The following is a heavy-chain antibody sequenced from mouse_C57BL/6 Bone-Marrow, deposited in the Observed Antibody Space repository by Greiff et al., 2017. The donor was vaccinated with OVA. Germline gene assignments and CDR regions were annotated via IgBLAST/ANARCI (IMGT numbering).Heavy chain of an antibody. Sequence: EVKLMESGAELVRPGASVKLSCTASGFNIKDDYMHWVKQRPEQGLEWIGWIDPENGDTEYASKFQGKATITADTSSNTPYLQLSSLTSEDTAVYYCTSYGNFDYWGQGTTLTVSS. V-gene: IGHV14-4*01. CDR1: GFNIKDDY. D-gene: IGHD2-1*01. CDR2: IDPENGDT. CDR3: TSYGNFDY. J-gene: IGHJ2*01.